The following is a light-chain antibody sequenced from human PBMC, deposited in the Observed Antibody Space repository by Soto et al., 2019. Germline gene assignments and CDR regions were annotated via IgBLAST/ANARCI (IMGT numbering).Light chain of an antibody. CDR1: SSDGGGYNS. J-gene: IGLJ1*01. V-gene: IGLV2-14*01. Sequence: QSVLPQPASVSGSPGQSITISCTGTSSDGGGYNSVSWYRQDPGKAPKLMIYDVTNRPSGVSNRFSGSKSGNTASLTISGLQAEDEADYYCSSFTSSITYVFGTGTKVTVL. CDR3: SSFTSSITYV. CDR2: DVT.